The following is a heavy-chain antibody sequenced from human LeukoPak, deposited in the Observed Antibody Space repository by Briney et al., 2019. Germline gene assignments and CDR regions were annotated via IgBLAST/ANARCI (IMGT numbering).Heavy chain of an antibody. CDR2: IYNRGLT. D-gene: IGHD3-22*01. J-gene: IGHJ4*02. CDR3: ARGVTYYDDSSGYLPDY. CDR1: GSSLLAPDYY. V-gene: IGHV4-31*03. Sequence: SETLSLTCNVSGSSLLAPDYYWTWIRQHPGRGLEWIGYIYNRGLTYYNPSLKSRVTISVDTSKNQFSLKLTSVTAADTAVHYCARGVTYYDDSSGYLPDYWGQGTLVTVSS.